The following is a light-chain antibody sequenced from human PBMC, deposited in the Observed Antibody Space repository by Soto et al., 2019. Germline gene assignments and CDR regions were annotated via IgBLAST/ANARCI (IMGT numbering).Light chain of an antibody. CDR3: AAWDDSLSGLYV. Sequence: QSVLTQPPSVSGAPGQRVTISCTGSSSNIGAGYDVHWYQQLPGTAPKLLIYGNSNRPSGVPDRFSGSKSGTSASLAITGLQAEDEADYYCAAWDDSLSGLYVFGTGTKVTV. J-gene: IGLJ1*01. V-gene: IGLV1-40*01. CDR2: GNS. CDR1: SSNIGAGYD.